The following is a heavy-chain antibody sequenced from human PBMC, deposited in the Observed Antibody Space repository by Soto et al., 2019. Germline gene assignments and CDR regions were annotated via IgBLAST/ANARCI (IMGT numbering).Heavy chain of an antibody. V-gene: IGHV3-7*01. D-gene: IGHD6-19*01. CDR2: IKEDGSDK. Sequence: EMQLVQSGGGLVQPGGSLRLSCSASGFTFSTFWMSWVRQAPGKGLEWLASIKEDGSDKYYVDSVKGRFTISRDNAKNSLYLQMNSLRAEDTAVYYCASDGSGWLWGWFDPWGQGTLVTVSS. CDR3: ASDGSGWLWGWFDP. CDR1: GFTFSTFW. J-gene: IGHJ5*02.